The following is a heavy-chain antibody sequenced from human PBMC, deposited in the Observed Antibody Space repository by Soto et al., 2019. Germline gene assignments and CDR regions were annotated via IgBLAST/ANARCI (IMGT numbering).Heavy chain of an antibody. CDR1: GFTFSSYS. Sequence: GGSLRLSCAASGFTFSSYSMNWVRQAPGKGLEWVSYISSSSSTIYYADSVKGRFTISRDNAKNYLYLQMNSLRAEDTAVYYCARDRRKDDAFDIWGQGTMVTVSS. CDR2: ISSSSSTI. J-gene: IGHJ3*02. CDR3: ARDRRKDDAFDI. V-gene: IGHV3-48*01.